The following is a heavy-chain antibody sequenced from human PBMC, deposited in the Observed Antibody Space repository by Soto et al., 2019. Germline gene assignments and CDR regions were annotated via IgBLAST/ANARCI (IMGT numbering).Heavy chain of an antibody. D-gene: IGHD6-19*01. CDR1: GFTFGNYD. V-gene: IGHV3-23*01. CDR2: IRGSGDT. J-gene: IGHJ4*02. Sequence: EVQLLESGGGLIQPGGSLRLSCAASGFTFGNYDMSWVRQAPGEGLEWVSGIRGSGDTYYADSFQGRFIISRDNSENTVYLQMNSLRAEDTAVYYCATISWSCGRFGGYWGQGTLVTVSS. CDR3: ATISWSCGRFGGY.